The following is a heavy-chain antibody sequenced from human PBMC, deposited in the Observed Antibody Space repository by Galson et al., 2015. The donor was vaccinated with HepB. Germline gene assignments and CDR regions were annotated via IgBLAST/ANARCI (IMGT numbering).Heavy chain of an antibody. D-gene: IGHD1-1*01. CDR3: AKGNLLDY. J-gene: IGHJ4*02. Sequence: SLRLSCAASGFTFSSYGMHWVRQAPGKGLEWVAVISYDGSNKYYADSVKGRFTISRDNSKNTLYLQMNSLRAEDTAVYYCAKGNLLDYWGQGTLVTVSS. V-gene: IGHV3-30*18. CDR1: GFTFSSYG. CDR2: ISYDGSNK.